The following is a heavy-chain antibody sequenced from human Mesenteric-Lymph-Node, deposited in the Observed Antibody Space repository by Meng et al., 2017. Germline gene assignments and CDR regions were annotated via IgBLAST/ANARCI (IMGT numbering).Heavy chain of an antibody. V-gene: IGHV1-2*02. CDR1: GYTFTGYY. J-gene: IGHJ6*02. CDR3: ARDYSNYYYYYGMDV. CDR2: INPNSGGT. Sequence: ASVKVSCKASGYTFTGYYIHWVRQAPGQGLEWMGWINPNSGGTKYAQKFQGRVTMTRDTSISTAYMELSRLRSDDTAVYYCARDYSNYYYYYGMDVWGQGTTVTVSS. D-gene: IGHD4-11*01.